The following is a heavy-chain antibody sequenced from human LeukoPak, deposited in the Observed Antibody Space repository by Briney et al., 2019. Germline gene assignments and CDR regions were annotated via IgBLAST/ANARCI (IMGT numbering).Heavy chain of an antibody. CDR1: AFTFSYYG. D-gene: IGHD6-6*01. J-gene: IGHJ4*02. CDR3: ARGHSSSSGPKYYFDY. Sequence: GGSLRLSCAASAFTFSYYGMHWVRQAPGKGLEWVAVIWANGNDEYYADSVKGRFAISRDNSKNTLYLQMNSLRAEDTAVYYCARGHSSSSGPKYYFDYWGQGTLVTVSS. CDR2: IWANGNDE. V-gene: IGHV3-33*01.